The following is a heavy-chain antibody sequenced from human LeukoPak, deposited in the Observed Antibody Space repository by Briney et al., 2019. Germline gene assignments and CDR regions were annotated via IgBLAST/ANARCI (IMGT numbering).Heavy chain of an antibody. V-gene: IGHV3-30-3*01. Sequence: GGSLRLSCAASGFTFSSYAMHWVRQAPGKGLEWVAVISYDGSNKYYADSVKGRFTISRDNSKNTLYLQMNSLRAEDTAVYYCASLVGATLYYYYGMDVWGQGTTVTVSS. CDR3: ASLVGATLYYYYGMDV. CDR1: GFTFSSYA. J-gene: IGHJ6*02. D-gene: IGHD1-26*01. CDR2: ISYDGSNK.